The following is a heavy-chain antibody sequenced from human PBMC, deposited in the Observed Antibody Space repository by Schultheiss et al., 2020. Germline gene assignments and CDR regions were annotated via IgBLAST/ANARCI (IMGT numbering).Heavy chain of an antibody. Sequence: GGSLRLSCAASGFTFSLYDMSWVRQAPGKGLEWVSVIYSGGSTYYADSVKGRFTISRDNSKNTLYLQMNSLRAEDTAVYYCARVSYSSSWRGYFDYWGQGTLVTLSS. J-gene: IGHJ4*02. D-gene: IGHD6-13*01. CDR2: IYSGGST. CDR1: GFTFSLYD. V-gene: IGHV3-66*01. CDR3: ARVSYSSSWRGYFDY.